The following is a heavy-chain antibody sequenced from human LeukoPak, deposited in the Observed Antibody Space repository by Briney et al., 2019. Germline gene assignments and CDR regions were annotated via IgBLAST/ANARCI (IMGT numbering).Heavy chain of an antibody. D-gene: IGHD6-6*01. V-gene: IGHV4-31*03. CDR1: GGSISSGGYY. Sequence: SETLSLTCTVSGGSISSGGYYWSWIRQHPGKGLEWIGYIYCSGSTYYNPSLKIRVTISVDTSKNQFSLKLSSVTAADTAVYYCAREQKQLVFDYWGQGTLVTVSS. J-gene: IGHJ4*02. CDR2: IYCSGST. CDR3: AREQKQLVFDY.